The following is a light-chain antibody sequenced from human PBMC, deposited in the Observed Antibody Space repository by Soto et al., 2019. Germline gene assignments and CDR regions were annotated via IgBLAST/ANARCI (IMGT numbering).Light chain of an antibody. CDR1: SSDVGGYNY. CDR2: EVS. CDR3: SSYTSSSIAYV. V-gene: IGLV2-14*01. J-gene: IGLJ1*01. Sequence: QSVLTQPASVSGSPGQSSTISCTGTSSDVGGYNYVSWYQQHPGKAPKLMIYEVSNRPSGVSNRFSGSKSSNTASLTISGLQAEDEADYYCSSYTSSSIAYVFGTGTELTVL.